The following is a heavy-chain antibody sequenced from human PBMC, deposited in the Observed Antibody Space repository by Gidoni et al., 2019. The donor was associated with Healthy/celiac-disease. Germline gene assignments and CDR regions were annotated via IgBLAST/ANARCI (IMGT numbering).Heavy chain of an antibody. CDR2: IYSGGST. V-gene: IGHV3-53*01. D-gene: IGHD6-13*01. CDR3: ARDSSSRVDYFDY. Sequence: EVQLVESGGGLIQPGGSLRLSCAASGFTVSSNYMSWVRQAPGKGLEWVSVIYSGGSTYYADSVKGRFTISRDNSKNTLYLQMNSLRAEDTAVYYCARDSSSRVDYFDYWGQGTLVTVSS. J-gene: IGHJ4*02. CDR1: GFTVSSNY.